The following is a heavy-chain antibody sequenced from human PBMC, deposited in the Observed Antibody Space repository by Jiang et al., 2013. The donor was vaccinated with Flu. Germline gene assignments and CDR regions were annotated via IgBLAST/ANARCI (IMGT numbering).Heavy chain of an antibody. V-gene: IGHV1-69*06. D-gene: IGHD3-16*01. CDR3: AGGDRFQADY. CDR1: GGIFPTST. J-gene: IGHJ4*02. CDR2: IIPRFGNS. Sequence: EVKNPGSSVKASCRAAGGIFPTSTINWVRQAPGRGLEWMGGIIPRFGNSEFSHKFRGRLTLTADTSTGAAFMELRGLTSDDTAVYYCAGGDRFQADYWGQGTLVTVST.